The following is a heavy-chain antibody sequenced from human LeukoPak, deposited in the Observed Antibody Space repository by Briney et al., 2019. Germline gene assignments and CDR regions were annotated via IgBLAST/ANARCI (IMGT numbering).Heavy chain of an antibody. V-gene: IGHV1-46*01. CDR3: ARVKRDYSNYQGYYYYYMDV. D-gene: IGHD4-11*01. J-gene: IGHJ6*03. CDR1: GYTFTSYY. CDR2: INPSGGST. Sequence: ASVKVSCKASGYTFTSYYMHWVRQAPGQGLEWMGIINPSGGSTSYAQKFQGRVTITADESTSTAYMELSSLRSEDTAVYYCARVKRDYSNYQGYYYYYMDVWGKGTTVTVSS.